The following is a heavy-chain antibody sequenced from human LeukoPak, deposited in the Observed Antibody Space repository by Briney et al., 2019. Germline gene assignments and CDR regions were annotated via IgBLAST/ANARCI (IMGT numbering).Heavy chain of an antibody. CDR3: ARAPCEIGGYYPEYFRH. CDR1: RFALSSYC. V-gene: IGHV3-74*01. Sequence: PGRSLRLSCAPSRFALSSYCTHWVPHTPQKRQVWVSRITSEGGTNYADSVKGRCTISRDNAKNTVSLQMSSLRAEDTGVYYCARAPCEIGGYYPEYFRHWGQGSLVTVSS. CDR2: ITSEGGT. D-gene: IGHD3-22*01. J-gene: IGHJ1*01.